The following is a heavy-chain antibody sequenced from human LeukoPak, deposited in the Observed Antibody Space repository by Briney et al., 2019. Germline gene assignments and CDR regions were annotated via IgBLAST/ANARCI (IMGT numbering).Heavy chain of an antibody. CDR2: INPNSGGT. Sequence: ASVKVSCKASGYTFTGYYMHWVRQAPGQGLEWMGWINPNSGGTNYAQKFQGRVAMTRDTSISTAYMELGRLRSDDTAVYYCARGVTMVRGVIPGYWGQGTLVTVSS. CDR1: GYTFTGYY. V-gene: IGHV1-2*02. D-gene: IGHD3-10*01. J-gene: IGHJ4*02. CDR3: ARGVTMVRGVIPGY.